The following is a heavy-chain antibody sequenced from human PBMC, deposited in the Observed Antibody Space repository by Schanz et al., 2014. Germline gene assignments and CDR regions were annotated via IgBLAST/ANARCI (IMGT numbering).Heavy chain of an antibody. CDR2: MNPTTGNR. CDR1: GYTFTSYY. V-gene: IGHV1-8*02. D-gene: IGHD3-16*01. J-gene: IGHJ4*02. Sequence: QLMQSGSEVRKPGASVKVSCKASGYTFTSYYMHWVRQAPGQGLEWMGWMNPTTGNRGYAQNFQGRVTMTRNTSITTAYLELSSLRSGDTAVYYCTKGRTFGRWGQGTLVTVSS. CDR3: TKGRTFGR.